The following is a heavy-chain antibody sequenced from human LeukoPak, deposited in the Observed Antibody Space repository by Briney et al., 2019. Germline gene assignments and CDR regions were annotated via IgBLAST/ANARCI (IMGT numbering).Heavy chain of an antibody. J-gene: IGHJ1*01. CDR2: IYSDGNT. CDR1: GYPFSSYS. Sequence: PGGSLRLSCVASGYPFSSYSMNWIRQAPGMGLEWVSTIYSDGNTYYPDSVKGRFTISRDGSKNTLYLQLNSLRTEDTAIYYCVREREGSNSEHWGQGTLVTVSS. CDR3: VREREGSNSEH. D-gene: IGHD1-26*01. V-gene: IGHV3-53*01.